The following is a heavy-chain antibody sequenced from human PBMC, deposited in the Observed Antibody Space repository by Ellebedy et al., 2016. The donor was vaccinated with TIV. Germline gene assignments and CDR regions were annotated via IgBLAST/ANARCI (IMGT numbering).Heavy chain of an antibody. CDR1: DNSFTRFG. CDR2: ISAYNGNT. CDR3: ARDRYIKRIAWFDP. Sequence: AAPVKVSCKAYDNSFTRFGFTWVRQAPGQGLEWMGWISAYNGNTKYSQKLQGRVTMTTETSTSTAYMELRSLRSDDTAVYYCARDRYIKRIAWFDPWGQGTLVTVSS. D-gene: IGHD2-2*02. V-gene: IGHV1-18*04. J-gene: IGHJ5*02.